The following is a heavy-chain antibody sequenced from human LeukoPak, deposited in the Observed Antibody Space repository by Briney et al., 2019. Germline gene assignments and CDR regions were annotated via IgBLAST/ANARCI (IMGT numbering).Heavy chain of an antibody. Sequence: SQTLSLTCTVSGGSISSGDYYWSWIRQPPGKGLEWIGYIYNNGRTYYNPSLKSRVTVSVDTSKNLFSLKVSSVTAADAAVYYCARGRSSSWSSFDYWGQGTLVTVSS. D-gene: IGHD6-13*01. V-gene: IGHV4-30-4*01. CDR2: IYNNGRT. CDR3: ARGRSSSWSSFDY. J-gene: IGHJ4*02. CDR1: GGSISSGDYY.